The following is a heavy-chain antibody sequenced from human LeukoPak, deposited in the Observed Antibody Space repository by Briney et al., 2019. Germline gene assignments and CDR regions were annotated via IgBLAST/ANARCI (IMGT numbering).Heavy chain of an antibody. CDR3: ARLPGYFGAS. CDR1: GYPFTSYD. D-gene: IGHD4/OR15-4a*01. J-gene: IGHJ5*02. Sequence: ASVKVSCKASGYPFTSYDLNWVRQAPGQRLEWMGCMNVKSGTADYAPKFQGRVTMTRNTSISTAYMEPSSLRPEDTAVYYCARLPGYFGASWGQGTLVTVSS. CDR2: MNVKSGTA. V-gene: IGHV1-8*01.